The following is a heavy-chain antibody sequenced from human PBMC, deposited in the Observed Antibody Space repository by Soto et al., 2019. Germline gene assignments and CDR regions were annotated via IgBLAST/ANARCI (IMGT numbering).Heavy chain of an antibody. CDR1: GYSFSNYW. V-gene: IGHV5-51*01. CDR2: IYPGDSDT. J-gene: IGHJ3*02. D-gene: IGHD3-10*01. CDR3: ARQQIPGELTAFDI. Sequence: GESLKISCKGSGYSFSNYWIGWGRQMPGRGLEWMGVIYPGDSDTRYRPSFQGQVTISVDKSISTAYLQWSSLKASDTAMYYCARQQIPGELTAFDIWGQGTMVTVSS.